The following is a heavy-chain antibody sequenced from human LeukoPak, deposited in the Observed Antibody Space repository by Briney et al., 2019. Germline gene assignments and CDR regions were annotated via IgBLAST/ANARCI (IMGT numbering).Heavy chain of an antibody. Sequence: SETLSLTCTVSGGSISSGGYYWSWIRQHPGKGLEWIGYIYYSGSTYYNPSLKSRVTISVDTSKNQFSLKLSSVTAADTAVYYCARENYYDSSGYYCGFDYRGQGTLVTVSS. CDR3: ARENYYDSSGYYCGFDY. CDR1: GGSISSGGYY. J-gene: IGHJ4*02. V-gene: IGHV4-31*03. D-gene: IGHD3-22*01. CDR2: IYYSGST.